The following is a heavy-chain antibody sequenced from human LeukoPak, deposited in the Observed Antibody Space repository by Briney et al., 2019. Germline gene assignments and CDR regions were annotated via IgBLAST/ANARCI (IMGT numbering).Heavy chain of an antibody. J-gene: IGHJ5*02. CDR2: ISSGGGRT. CDR3: AKAPNFYGSGSYYNNWFDP. Sequence: PGGSLRLSCAASGFAFSSYAIRWVRQAPGKGLEWVSSISSGGGRTYYADSVKGRFTISRDNSKNTLYLQMDSLRAEDTAVYYCAKAPNFYGSGSYYNNWFDPWGQGTLVTASS. V-gene: IGHV3-23*01. D-gene: IGHD3-10*01. CDR1: GFAFSSYA.